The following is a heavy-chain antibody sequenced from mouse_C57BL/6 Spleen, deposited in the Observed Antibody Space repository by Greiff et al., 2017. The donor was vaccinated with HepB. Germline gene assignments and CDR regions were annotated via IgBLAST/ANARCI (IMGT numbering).Heavy chain of an antibody. D-gene: IGHD2-4*01. Sequence: QVQLKQPGAELVKPGASVKLSCKASGYTFTSYWMHWVKQRPGRGLEWIGRIDPNSGGTKYNEKFKSKATLTVDKPSSTAYMQLSSLTSEESAVYYCARERAYYDYSWFAYWGQGTLVTVSA. CDR1: GYTFTSYW. CDR3: ARERAYYDYSWFAY. V-gene: IGHV1-72*01. CDR2: IDPNSGGT. J-gene: IGHJ3*01.